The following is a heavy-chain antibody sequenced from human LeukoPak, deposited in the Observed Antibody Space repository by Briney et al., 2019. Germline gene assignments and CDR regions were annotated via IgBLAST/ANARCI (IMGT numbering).Heavy chain of an antibody. CDR1: GASISSSSHY. CDR2: IYYSGTT. J-gene: IGHJ4*02. Sequence: SETLSLTCTVSGASISSSSHYWGWIRQPPGKGLEWIGSIYYSGTTYNNPSLKSRVTISVDTSKNQFSLKLTSVTAADTAVYYCARLSISGSSLSYFDYWGQGTLVNVSS. D-gene: IGHD3-22*01. CDR3: ARLSISGSSLSYFDY. V-gene: IGHV4-39*01.